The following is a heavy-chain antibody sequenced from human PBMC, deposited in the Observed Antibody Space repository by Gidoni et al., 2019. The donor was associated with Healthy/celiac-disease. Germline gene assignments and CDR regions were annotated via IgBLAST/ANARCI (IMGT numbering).Heavy chain of an antibody. CDR3: ASCTIDSSGQNWFDP. CDR2: INHSGST. Sequence: QVQLQQWGAGLLKPSETLSLTCAVYGGSFSGYYWSWIRQPPGKGLEWIGEINHSGSTNYNPSLKSRVTISVDTSKNQFSLKLSSVTAADTAVYYCASCTIDSSGQNWFDPWGQGTLVTVSS. D-gene: IGHD3-22*01. V-gene: IGHV4-34*01. J-gene: IGHJ5*02. CDR1: GGSFSGYY.